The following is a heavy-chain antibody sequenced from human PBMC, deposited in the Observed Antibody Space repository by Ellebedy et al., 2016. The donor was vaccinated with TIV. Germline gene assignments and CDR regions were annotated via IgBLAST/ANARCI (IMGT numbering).Heavy chain of an antibody. Sequence: GGSLRLXXAASGFTVSSNYMSWVRQAPGKGLEWVSVIYSGGSTYYADSVKGRFTISRDNSKNTLYLQMNSLRAEDTAVYYCARDRRSGYDLGFDYWGQGTLVTVSS. CDR1: GFTVSSNY. J-gene: IGHJ4*02. CDR3: ARDRRSGYDLGFDY. V-gene: IGHV3-53*01. CDR2: IYSGGST. D-gene: IGHD5-12*01.